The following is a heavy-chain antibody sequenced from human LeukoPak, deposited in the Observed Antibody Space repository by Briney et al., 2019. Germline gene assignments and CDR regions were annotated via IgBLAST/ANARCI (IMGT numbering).Heavy chain of an antibody. CDR1: GGSISSYY. CDR2: TYYSGST. D-gene: IGHD3-16*01. J-gene: IGHJ5*02. V-gene: IGHV4-59*01. Sequence: PSETLSLTCTVSGGSISSYYWSWIRQPPGKGLEWIGYTYYSGSTNYNPSLKSRVTISVDTSKNQFSLKLSSVTAADTAVYYCARVKGGWFDPWGQGTLVTVSS. CDR3: ARVKGGWFDP.